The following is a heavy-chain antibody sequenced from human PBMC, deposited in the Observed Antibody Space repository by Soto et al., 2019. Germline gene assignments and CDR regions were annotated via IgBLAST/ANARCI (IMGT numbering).Heavy chain of an antibody. D-gene: IGHD2-15*01. Sequence: GESLKISCKGSGYSFTSYWIGWVRQMPGKGLEWMGIIYPGDSDTRYSPSFQGQVTISADKSISTAYLQWSSLKASDTAMYYCARQNSLVYCSGGSCYAPYYYYGMDVWGHGTTVTAP. CDR3: ARQNSLVYCSGGSCYAPYYYYGMDV. J-gene: IGHJ6*02. CDR1: GYSFTSYW. CDR2: IYPGDSDT. V-gene: IGHV5-51*01.